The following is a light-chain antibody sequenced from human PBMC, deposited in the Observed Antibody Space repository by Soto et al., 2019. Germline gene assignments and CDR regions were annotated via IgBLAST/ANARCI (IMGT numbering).Light chain of an antibody. CDR1: SSDVGSYNL. Sequence: QSVRTQPASVSGSPGHSIAIACTGTSSDVGSYNLVSWYQQHPGKAPKLMIYEGSKRPSGVSNRFSGSKSGNTASLTISGLQAQDEADYYCCSYAGSYVFGTGTKVTXL. J-gene: IGLJ1*01. CDR3: CSYAGSYV. V-gene: IGLV2-23*01. CDR2: EGS.